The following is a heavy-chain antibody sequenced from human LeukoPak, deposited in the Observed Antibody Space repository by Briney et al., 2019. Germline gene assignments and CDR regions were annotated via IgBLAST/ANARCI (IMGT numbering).Heavy chain of an antibody. CDR2: LNSDGSTT. CDR3: ARGGYGAHMG. D-gene: IGHD4-17*01. V-gene: IGHV3-74*01. Sequence: QTGGSLRLSCAASGFTFSSFWMHWVRQVPGKGLVWVSGLNSDGSTTGYADSVRGRFTISRDNAKSTLYLQMNSLRAEDTAVYYCARGGYGAHMGWGQGTLVTVSS. J-gene: IGHJ4*02. CDR1: GFTFSSFW.